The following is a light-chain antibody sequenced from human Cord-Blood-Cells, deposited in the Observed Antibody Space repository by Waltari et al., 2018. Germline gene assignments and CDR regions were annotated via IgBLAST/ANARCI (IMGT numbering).Light chain of an antibody. CDR1: SSAVGSYNL. V-gene: IGLV2-23*01. Sequence: QSALTQPASVSGSPGQSTTISCTGTSSAVGSYNLFSWYQQHPGKAPKLMIYEGSKRPSGVSNRFSGSKSGNTASLTISGLQAEDEADYYCCSYAGSSTDVVFGGGTKLTVL. CDR2: EGS. J-gene: IGLJ2*01. CDR3: CSYAGSSTDVV.